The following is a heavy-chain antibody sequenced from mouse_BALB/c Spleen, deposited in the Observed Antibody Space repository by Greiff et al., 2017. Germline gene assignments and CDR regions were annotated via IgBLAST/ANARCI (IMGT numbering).Heavy chain of an antibody. Sequence: LVKTGASVKISCKASGYSFTGYYMHWVKQSHGKSLEWIGYISRYNGATSYNQKFKGKATFTVDTSSSTAYMQFNSLTSEDSAVYNCASDYRYHQAWFAYWGQGTLVTVSA. CDR1: GYSFTGYY. J-gene: IGHJ3*01. CDR3: ASDYRYHQAWFAY. D-gene: IGHD2-14*01. CDR2: ISRYNGAT. V-gene: IGHV1S34*01.